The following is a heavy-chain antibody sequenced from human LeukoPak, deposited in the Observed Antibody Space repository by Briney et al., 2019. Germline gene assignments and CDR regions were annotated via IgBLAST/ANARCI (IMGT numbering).Heavy chain of an antibody. CDR1: GGTLSSYA. CDR3: ARGAVSMVRGVIGPNYYYYGMDV. CDR2: IIPIFGTA. V-gene: IGHV1-69*13. D-gene: IGHD3-10*01. Sequence: SVKVSCKASGGTLSSYAISWVRQAPGQGLEWMGGIIPIFGTANYAQKFQGRVTITADESTSTAYMELSSLRSEDTAVYYCARGAVSMVRGVIGPNYYYYGMDVWGQGTTVTVSS. J-gene: IGHJ6*02.